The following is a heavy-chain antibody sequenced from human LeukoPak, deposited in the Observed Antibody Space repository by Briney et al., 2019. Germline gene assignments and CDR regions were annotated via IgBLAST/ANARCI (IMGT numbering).Heavy chain of an antibody. CDR1: GGSFSGYY. CDR3: ARVSSCPRLGYCSSTSCYRALNLRPYYYYYYMDV. CDR2: INHSGST. J-gene: IGHJ6*03. Sequence: SETLSLTCAVYGGSFSGYYWSWIRQPPGKGLEWIGEINHSGSTNYNPSLKSRVTISVDTSKNQFSLKLSSVTAADTAVYYCARVSSCPRLGYCSSTSCYRALNLRPYYYYYYMDVWGKGTTVTASS. V-gene: IGHV4-34*01. D-gene: IGHD2-2*02.